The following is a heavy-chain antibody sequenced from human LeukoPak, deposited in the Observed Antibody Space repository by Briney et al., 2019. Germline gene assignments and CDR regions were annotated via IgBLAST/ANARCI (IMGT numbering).Heavy chain of an antibody. CDR3: ARRAGAYSHPYDY. D-gene: IGHD4/OR15-4a*01. J-gene: IGHJ4*02. Sequence: TGGSLRLSCAASGFTFSSYSMNWVRQAPGKGLEWVSSISSSSSYIYYADSVKGRFTISRDNAKNTLYLQMNSLRAEDTAVYYCARRAGAYSHPYDYWGQGTLVTVSS. CDR2: ISSSSSYI. V-gene: IGHV3-21*04. CDR1: GFTFSSYS.